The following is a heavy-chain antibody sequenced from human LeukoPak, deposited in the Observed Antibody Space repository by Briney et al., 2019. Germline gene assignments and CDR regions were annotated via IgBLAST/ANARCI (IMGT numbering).Heavy chain of an antibody. CDR1: GGSISSGGYY. D-gene: IGHD3-16*02. V-gene: IGHV4-31*03. Sequence: PSETLSLTCTVSGGSISSGGYYWSWIRQHPGKGLEWIGYIYYSGSTYYNPSLKSRVTVSVDTSKNQFSLKLSSVTAADTAVYYCARVSYDTFGGVIGDYWGQGTLVTVSS. CDR3: ARVSYDTFGGVIGDY. J-gene: IGHJ4*02. CDR2: IYYSGST.